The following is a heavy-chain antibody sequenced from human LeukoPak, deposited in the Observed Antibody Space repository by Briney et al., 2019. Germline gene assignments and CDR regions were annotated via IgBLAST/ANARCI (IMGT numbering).Heavy chain of an antibody. J-gene: IGHJ4*02. CDR3: ARGKAGQWLVYFDY. D-gene: IGHD6-19*01. V-gene: IGHV1-69*04. CDR1: GGTFSSYA. Sequence: SVKVSCKASGGTFSSYAISWVRQAPGQGLEWMGRIIPIFGIANYAQKFQGRFTITADKSTSTAYMELSSLRSEDTAVYYCARGKAGQWLVYFDYWGQGTLVTVSS. CDR2: IIPIFGIA.